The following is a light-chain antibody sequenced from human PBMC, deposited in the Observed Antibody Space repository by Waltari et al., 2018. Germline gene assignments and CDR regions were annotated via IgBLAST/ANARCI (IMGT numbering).Light chain of an antibody. CDR3: QQRSNWLT. Sequence: EIVLTQSPATLSLSPGERATLSCRASQSVSRYLAWYQQKPGQAPRLLIYDASNGATGIPAKFSGSGSGTDFTLTISRLQPEDSAVYYCQQRSNWLTFGGGTKVEIK. V-gene: IGKV3-11*01. CDR1: QSVSRY. CDR2: DAS. J-gene: IGKJ4*01.